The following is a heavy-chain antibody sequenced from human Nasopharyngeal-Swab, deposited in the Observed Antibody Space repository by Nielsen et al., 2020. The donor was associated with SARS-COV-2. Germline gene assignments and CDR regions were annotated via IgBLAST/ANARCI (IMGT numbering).Heavy chain of an antibody. D-gene: IGHD6-13*01. CDR2: ISAYNGNT. V-gene: IGHV1-18*01. Sequence: ASVQVSCKASGYTFTSYGISWVRQAPGQGLEWMGWISAYNGNTNYAQKLQGRVTMTTDTSTSTAYMKLRSLRSDDTAVYYCARESGSSWAEHQYYCYYGMDVWGRGTTVTVSS. CDR3: ARESGSSWAEHQYYCYYGMDV. J-gene: IGHJ6*02. CDR1: GYTFTSYG.